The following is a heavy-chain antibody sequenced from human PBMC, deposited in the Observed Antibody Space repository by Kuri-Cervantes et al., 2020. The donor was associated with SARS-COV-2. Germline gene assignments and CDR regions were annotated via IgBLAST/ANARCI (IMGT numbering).Heavy chain of an antibody. V-gene: IGHV3-33*08. Sequence: GESLKISCAASGFTFSSYGMHWVRQAPGKGLEWVAVIWYDGSNKYYADSVKGRFTISRDNSKNTLYLQMNSLRGEDTALYYCATDPPRFGGSPNTPRWGQGTPVTVSS. CDR3: ATDPPRFGGSPNTPR. D-gene: IGHD1-26*01. CDR2: IWYDGSNK. CDR1: GFTFSSYG. J-gene: IGHJ4*02.